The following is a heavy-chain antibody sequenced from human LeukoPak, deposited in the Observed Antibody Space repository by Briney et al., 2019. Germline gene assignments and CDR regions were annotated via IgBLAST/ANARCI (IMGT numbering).Heavy chain of an antibody. CDR3: ARGVVITGLDY. Sequence: KTSETLSLTCTVSGGFISSYYWNWIRQTPGKGLEWIGSIYSSGNTNYNPSLKGRVTISVDTSKNQFSLMLTSVTAADTAVYYCARGVVITGLDYWGQGTLVTVSS. CDR1: GGFISSYY. CDR2: IYSSGNT. D-gene: IGHD3-3*01. V-gene: IGHV4-59*01. J-gene: IGHJ4*02.